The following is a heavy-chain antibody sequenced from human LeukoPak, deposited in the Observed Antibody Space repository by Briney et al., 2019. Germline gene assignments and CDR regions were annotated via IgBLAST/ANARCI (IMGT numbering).Heavy chain of an antibody. D-gene: IGHD3-10*01. J-gene: IGHJ4*02. CDR1: GYTFTGYY. V-gene: IGHV1-2*02. Sequence: GASVKVSCKASGYTFTGYYMHWVRQAPGQGLEWMGWINPNSGGTNYAQKFQGRVTVTRDTSVSTAYMEVSRLRSDDTAVYYCARDRRGYYDSGSYYPLIWGQGTLVTVSS. CDR2: INPNSGGT. CDR3: ARDRRGYYDSGSYYPLI.